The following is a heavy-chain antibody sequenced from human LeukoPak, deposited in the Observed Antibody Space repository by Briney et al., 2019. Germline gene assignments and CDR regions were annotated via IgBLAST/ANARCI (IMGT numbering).Heavy chain of an antibody. CDR3: ARLSSSSGWRDY. D-gene: IGHD6-6*01. CDR2: INHSGST. Sequence: SETLSLTCTVSGGSISSYYWSWIRQPPGKGLEWIGEINHSGSTNYNPSLKSRVTISVDTSKNQFSLKLSSVTAADTAVYYCARLSSSSGWRDYWGQGTLVTVSS. CDR1: GGSISSYY. J-gene: IGHJ4*02. V-gene: IGHV4-34*01.